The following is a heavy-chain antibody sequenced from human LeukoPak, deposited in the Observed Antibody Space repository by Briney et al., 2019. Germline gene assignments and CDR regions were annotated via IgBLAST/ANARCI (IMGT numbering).Heavy chain of an antibody. CDR2: INQDGSEK. CDR1: GFTFSSYS. CDR3: AKGISTGNAFDI. J-gene: IGHJ3*02. Sequence: GGSLRLSCAASGFTFSSYSMNWVRQAPGKGLEWVANINQDGSEKYYVDSVKGRFTISRDNAKNSLYLQMNSLRAEDTALYYCAKGISTGNAFDIWGQGTWSPSLQ. V-gene: IGHV3-7*03. D-gene: IGHD2-2*01.